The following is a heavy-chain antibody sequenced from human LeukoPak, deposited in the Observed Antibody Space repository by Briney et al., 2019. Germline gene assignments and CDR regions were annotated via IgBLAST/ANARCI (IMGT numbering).Heavy chain of an antibody. Sequence: GASVKVSCKASGGTFSSYAISWVRQAPGQGLEWTGGIIPIFGTANYAQKFQGRVTITADESTSTAYMELSSLRSEDTAVYYCARHGSNGSGSYWNYWGQGTLVTVSS. V-gene: IGHV1-69*13. CDR1: GGTFSSYA. J-gene: IGHJ4*02. CDR2: IIPIFGTA. CDR3: ARHGSNGSGSYWNY. D-gene: IGHD3-10*01.